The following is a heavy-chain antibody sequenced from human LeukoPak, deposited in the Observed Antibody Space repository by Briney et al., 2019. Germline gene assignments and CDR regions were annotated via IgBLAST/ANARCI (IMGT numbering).Heavy chain of an antibody. CDR3: ANRGHSSGYYAYYYYMDV. CDR2: ISSSSTYI. J-gene: IGHJ6*03. CDR1: GFTFSNYG. V-gene: IGHV3-21*04. D-gene: IGHD3-22*01. Sequence: GGSLRLSCAASGFTFSNYGMNWVRQAPGKGLEWVSSISSSSTYIYYADSVKGRFTISRDNAKNSLYLQMNSLRAEDTAVYYCANRGHSSGYYAYYYYMDVWGKGTTVTVSS.